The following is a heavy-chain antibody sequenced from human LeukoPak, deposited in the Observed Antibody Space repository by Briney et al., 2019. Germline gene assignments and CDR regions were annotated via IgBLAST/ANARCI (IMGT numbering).Heavy chain of an antibody. D-gene: IGHD2-2*01. Sequence: KAGGSLRLSCAASGFTFTNAWMSWARQAPGKGLERVGRIKTKTDGGTTDYAAPVKGRFTISRDDSKNMLYLQMNSLRAEDTAVYYCAPLFGYCSSTSCYGDYYYGMDVWGQGTTVTVSS. CDR3: APLFGYCSSTSCYGDYYYGMDV. J-gene: IGHJ6*02. CDR2: IKTKTDGGTT. V-gene: IGHV3-15*01. CDR1: GFTFTNAW.